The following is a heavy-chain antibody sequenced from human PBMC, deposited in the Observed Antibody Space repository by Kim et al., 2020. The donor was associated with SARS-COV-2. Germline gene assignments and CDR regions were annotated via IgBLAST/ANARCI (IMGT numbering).Heavy chain of an antibody. CDR2: ISGDGGST. CDR3: AKDISPAHYYDSSGPNDY. J-gene: IGHJ4*02. Sequence: GGSLRLSCAASGFTFDDYAMHWVRQAPGKGLEWVSLISGDGGSTYYADSVKGRFTISRDNSKNSLYLQMHSLRTEDTALYYCAKDISPAHYYDSSGPNDYWGRGTLVTVSS. D-gene: IGHD3-22*01. V-gene: IGHV3-43*02. CDR1: GFTFDDYA.